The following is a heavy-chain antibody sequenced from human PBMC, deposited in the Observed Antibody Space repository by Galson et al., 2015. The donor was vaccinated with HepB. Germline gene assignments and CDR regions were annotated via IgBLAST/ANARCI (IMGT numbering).Heavy chain of an antibody. J-gene: IGHJ4*02. CDR1: GFPFSSYS. V-gene: IGHV3-48*01. CDR3: ARQKILDY. CDR2: ISSSSSTI. Sequence: SLRLSCAPSGFPFSSYSMSWVRQAPGKGLQWVSYISSSSSTIYYADSVKGRFTISRDNAKNSLYLQMNSLRAEDTAVYYCARQKILDYWGQGTLVTVSS.